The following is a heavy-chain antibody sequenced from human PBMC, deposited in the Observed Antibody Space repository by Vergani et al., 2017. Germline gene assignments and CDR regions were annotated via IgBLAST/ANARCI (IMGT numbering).Heavy chain of an antibody. Sequence: QITLKESGPTLVKPTQTLTLTCTFSGFSLNTRGVSVAWIRQPPGKALDCLALIYWNDDQHYSPSLNNRVTITKDTSKNQVVLTMTNMDYVDTGTYYCVYRKTECGTTGCFYPFCYYYYMDVWGKGTTVTVSS. CDR1: GFSLNTRGVS. J-gene: IGHJ6*03. D-gene: IGHD1-7*01. CDR2: IYWNDDQ. V-gene: IGHV2-5*04. CDR3: VYRKTECGTTGCFYPFCYYYYMDV.